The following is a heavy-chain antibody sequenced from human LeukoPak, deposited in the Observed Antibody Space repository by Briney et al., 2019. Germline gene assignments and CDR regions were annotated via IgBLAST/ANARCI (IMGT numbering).Heavy chain of an antibody. V-gene: IGHV4-39*02. CDR2: INHGGGT. CDR1: GGSVSRSNYY. D-gene: IGHD2/OR15-2a*01. J-gene: IGHJ4*02. CDR3: AKLEYWVRY. Sequence: SGTLSLTCNVSGGSVSRSNYYWAWIRQPPGKGLEWIATINHGGGTHENPSLKSRVTISVDTSTNNFSLKLSSVTAADTAVYYCAKLEYWVRYWGRGTLVTVSS.